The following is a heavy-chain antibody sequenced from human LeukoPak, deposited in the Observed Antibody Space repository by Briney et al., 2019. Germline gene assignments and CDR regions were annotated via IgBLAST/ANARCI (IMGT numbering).Heavy chain of an antibody. D-gene: IGHD4-23*01. CDR3: ARGQWPTVVTRVQRFDP. J-gene: IGHJ5*02. CDR2: ISAYNGNT. Sequence: ASVTVSCKASGYTFTSYGISWVRQAPGQGLEWMGWISAYNGNTNYAQKLQGRVTMTTDTSTSTAYMELRSLRSDDTAVYYCARGQWPTVVTRVQRFDPWGQGTLVTVSS. V-gene: IGHV1-18*01. CDR1: GYTFTSYG.